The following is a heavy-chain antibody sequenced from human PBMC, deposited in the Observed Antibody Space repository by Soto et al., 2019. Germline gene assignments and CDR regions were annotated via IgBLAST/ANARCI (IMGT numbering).Heavy chain of an antibody. V-gene: IGHV3-15*07. CDR3: IAGRNTKGAQPCDY. J-gene: IGHJ4*01. D-gene: IGHD1-1*01. CDR1: GFTFGDTP. CDR2: LKSKSDGGAT. Sequence: EVQLVQSGGGLVKPGGSVRLSCAASGFTFGDTPMNWVRQAPGKGLEWVGRLKSKSDGGATDLAAAVRGRFTISRDASTNTLNLQMDSLKTEDTAVYYGIAGRNTKGAQPCDYWGQGTLVTVSS.